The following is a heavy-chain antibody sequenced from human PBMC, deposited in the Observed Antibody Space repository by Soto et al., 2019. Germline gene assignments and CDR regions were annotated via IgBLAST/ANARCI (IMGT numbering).Heavy chain of an antibody. D-gene: IGHD2-21*01. V-gene: IGHV4-30-4*01. CDR1: GDSITSGDYY. CDR3: VRAGRFRDYYYGLDV. J-gene: IGHJ6*02. CDR2: IHYSGNT. Sequence: QVQLQESGPGLVKPSQTLSLTCTVSGDSITSGDYYWSWIRQPPGKALEWIGYIHYSGNTYYNPSLKSRVRISGDTSKNQVSLKLRSVTDADTAVYYCVRAGRFRDYYYGLDVWGQGTTVTVSS.